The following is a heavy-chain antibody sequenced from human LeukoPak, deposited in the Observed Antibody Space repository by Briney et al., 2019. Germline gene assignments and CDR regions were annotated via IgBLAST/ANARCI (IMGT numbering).Heavy chain of an antibody. CDR2: IIPIFGTA. CDR3: ARGKRYFDSRDSYYYYYMDV. D-gene: IGHD3-9*01. V-gene: IGHV1-69*13. J-gene: IGHJ6*03. Sequence: ASVKVSCKTSGYTFTTYNIAWVRQAPGQGLEWMGGIIPIFGTANYAQKFQGRVTITADESTSTAYMELSSLRSEDTAVYYCARGKRYFDSRDSYYYYYMDVWGKGTTVTISS. CDR1: GYTFTTYN.